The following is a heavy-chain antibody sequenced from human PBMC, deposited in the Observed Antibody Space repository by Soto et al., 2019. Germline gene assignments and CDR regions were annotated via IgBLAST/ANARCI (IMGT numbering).Heavy chain of an antibody. V-gene: IGHV1-8*01. CDR1: GYTFTTYD. J-gene: IGHJ6*02. D-gene: IGHD3-3*01. Sequence: ASVKFSCKASGYTFTTYDINWVRQAPGQGLEWLGWMDPNSGSTGYAQNFQGRITMTRNISRNTAHMELSSLQSEDTVVYYCARERKFDFWRRGLDVWGQGTTVTVSS. CDR3: ARERKFDFWRRGLDV. CDR2: MDPNSGST.